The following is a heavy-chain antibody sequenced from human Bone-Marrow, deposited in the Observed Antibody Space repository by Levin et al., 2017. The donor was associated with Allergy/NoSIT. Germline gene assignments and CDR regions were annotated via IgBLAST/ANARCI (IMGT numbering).Heavy chain of an antibody. CDR1: GGSISSGDYY. V-gene: IGHV4-30-4*01. D-gene: IGHD2-2*01. J-gene: IGHJ3*02. CDR3: ARGPIVVVPAAMGSNAFDI. CDR2: IYYSGST. Sequence: SETLSLTCTVSGGSISSGDYYWSWIRQPPGKGLEWIGYIYYSGSTYYNPSLKSRVTISVDTSKNQFSLKLSSVTAADTAVYYCARGPIVVVPAAMGSNAFDIWGQGTMVTVSS.